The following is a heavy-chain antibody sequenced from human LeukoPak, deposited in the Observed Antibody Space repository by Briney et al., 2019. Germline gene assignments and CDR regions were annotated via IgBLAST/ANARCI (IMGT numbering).Heavy chain of an antibody. Sequence: GGSLRLSCAASGFTFSNYWMHWVRQPPGKGLVWVSRIYVDGRTTNYAGSVKGRFTISRDNAKNTVYLEMNSLSVEDTATYYCIRDFRSADLWGQGTLVTVTS. CDR3: IRDFRSADL. CDR1: GFTFSNYW. J-gene: IGHJ5*02. CDR2: IYVDGRTT. V-gene: IGHV3-74*01.